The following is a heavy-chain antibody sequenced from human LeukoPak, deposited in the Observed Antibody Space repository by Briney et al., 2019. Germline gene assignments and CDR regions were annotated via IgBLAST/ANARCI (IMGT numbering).Heavy chain of an antibody. CDR1: AFNCFTNG. J-gene: IGHJ4*02. D-gene: IGHD3-10*01. CDR3: ARVICGFGALDY. Sequence: QPGRSLRFSCAASAFNCFTNGMHWVRQAPGKGLEWVAVIWYDGSNKYYADSVKGRFTISTDNSKSTLSLQMNSLRAEDTAVYYCARVICGFGALDYWGQGTLVTDSS. V-gene: IGHV3-33*01. CDR2: IWYDGSNK.